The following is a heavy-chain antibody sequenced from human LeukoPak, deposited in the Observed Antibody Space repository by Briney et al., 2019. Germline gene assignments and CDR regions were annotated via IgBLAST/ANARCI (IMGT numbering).Heavy chain of an antibody. CDR1: GFTFSTYW. Sequence: GGSLRLSCAASGFTFSTYWMTWVRQAPGKGLEWVANIRQDGSEKYYVDSVKGRFTVSRDSAKNSLFLQMNSLRAEDTAVYYCARGLVKAWFDPWGQGTLVTVSS. D-gene: IGHD3-22*01. J-gene: IGHJ5*02. CDR2: IRQDGSEK. V-gene: IGHV3-7*01. CDR3: ARGLVKAWFDP.